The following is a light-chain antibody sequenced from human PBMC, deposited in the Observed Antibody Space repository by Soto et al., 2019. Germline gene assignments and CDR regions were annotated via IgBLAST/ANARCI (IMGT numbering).Light chain of an antibody. J-gene: IGKJ1*01. CDR1: QSVSSSY. CDR2: GAS. Sequence: EIVLTQSPGTLSLSPGERATLSCRASQSVSSSYLAWYQQKPGQAPRLLIYGASGRATGIPDRFSGSGSGTDFTLTISRLEPEDFAVYYWQQYCSSPWTFGQGTKVDIK. V-gene: IGKV3-20*01. CDR3: QQYCSSPWT.